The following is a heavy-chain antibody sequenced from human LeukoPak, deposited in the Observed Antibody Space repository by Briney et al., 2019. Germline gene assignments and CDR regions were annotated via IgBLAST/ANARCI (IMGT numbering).Heavy chain of an antibody. CDR1: GYTFTGYY. Sequence: ASVKVSCKASGYTFTGYYMHWVRQAPGQGLEWMGWIHPNSGGTNYAQKFQGRVTMTRDTSISTAYMELSRLRSDDTAVYYCARGDTTVTIDSGLGYWGQGTLVTVSS. CDR3: ARGDTTVTIDSGLGY. CDR2: IHPNSGGT. D-gene: IGHD4-17*01. V-gene: IGHV1-2*02. J-gene: IGHJ4*02.